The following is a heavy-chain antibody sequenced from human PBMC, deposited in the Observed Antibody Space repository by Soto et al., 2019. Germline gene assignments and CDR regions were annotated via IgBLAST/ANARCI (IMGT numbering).Heavy chain of an antibody. J-gene: IGHJ5*02. CDR3: VSHCSISCTDWIDP. CDR2: INPSDGST. V-gene: IGHV1-46*03. CDR1: GYTFTSYY. D-gene: IGHD2-2*01. Sequence: ASVKVSCKASGYTFTSYYMHWVRQAPGQGLEWMGIINPSDGSTAYAQNFKGRVTMTRDTSTSTVYLELNSLTSEDTAVYYCVSHCSISCTDWIDPWGQGTLVTVSS.